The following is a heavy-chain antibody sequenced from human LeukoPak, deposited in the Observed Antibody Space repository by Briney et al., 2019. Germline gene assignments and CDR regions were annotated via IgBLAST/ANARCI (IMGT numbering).Heavy chain of an antibody. J-gene: IGHJ6*02. CDR3: ARDPGYSSSWYYYGMDV. CDR1: GGSISSYY. Sequence: PRETLSLTCTVSGGSISSYYWSWIRQPAGRGLEWIGRIYTSGSTNYNPSLKSRVTMSVDTSKNQFSLKLSSVTAADTAVYYCARDPGYSSSWYYYGMDVWGQGTTVTVSS. D-gene: IGHD6-13*01. CDR2: IYTSGST. V-gene: IGHV4-4*07.